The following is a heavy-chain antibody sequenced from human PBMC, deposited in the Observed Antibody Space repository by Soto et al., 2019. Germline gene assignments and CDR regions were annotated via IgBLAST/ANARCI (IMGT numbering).Heavy chain of an antibody. V-gene: IGHV3-30*18. Sequence: QVQLVESGGGVVQPGRSLRLSCAASGFTFSSYGMHWGRQAPGKGLEWVAVISYDGSNKYYADAVKGRFTISRDNSKTTRYLQMNSLRAEDTAVYYCAKDPAYCGGDCHFDYWGQGTLVTVSS. CDR1: GFTFSSYG. CDR3: AKDPAYCGGDCHFDY. D-gene: IGHD2-21*02. CDR2: ISYDGSNK. J-gene: IGHJ4*02.